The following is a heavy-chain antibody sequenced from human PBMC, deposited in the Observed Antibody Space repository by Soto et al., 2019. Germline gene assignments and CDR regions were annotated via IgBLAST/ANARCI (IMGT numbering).Heavy chain of an antibody. D-gene: IGHD3-10*01. CDR3: ARGSEESYPGSRIFDL. CDR1: GITFRSRA. V-gene: IGHV3-23*01. J-gene: IGHJ4*02. CDR2: ITDSGGDT. Sequence: GGSLRLSCVASGITFRSRATSWVRQAPGEGPEWVSTITDSGGDTKYADSVRGRFTISRDNSRNTLYLQMSSLRAEDSAVYYCARGSEESYPGSRIFDLWGRGSLVTVSS.